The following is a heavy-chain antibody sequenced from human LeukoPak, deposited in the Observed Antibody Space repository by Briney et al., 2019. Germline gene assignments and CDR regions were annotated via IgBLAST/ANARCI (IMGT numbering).Heavy chain of an antibody. V-gene: IGHV3-23*01. D-gene: IGHD2-8*01. Sequence: GGSLRLSCAASGFTFSTYTMSWVRQAPGKGLEWVSAISGSGGSTYYADSVKGRFTISRDNSKNTLYLQMNSLGAEDTAIYYCAKDRGGCANGVCYTLGAFDVWGHGTMVTVSS. J-gene: IGHJ3*01. CDR3: AKDRGGCANGVCYTLGAFDV. CDR2: ISGSGGST. CDR1: GFTFSTYT.